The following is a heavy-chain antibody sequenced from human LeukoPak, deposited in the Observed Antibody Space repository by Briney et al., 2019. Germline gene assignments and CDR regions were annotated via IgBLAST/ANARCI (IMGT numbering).Heavy chain of an antibody. J-gene: IGHJ6*03. CDR1: GYIFTSYY. Sequence: GASVTVSCKASGYIFTSYYLHWVRQAPGQGLEWMGVIYPSGGSTSYSQKFQGRVTMTRDTSTGTIYMELSSLRSEDTAVYYCARDQGFRGLYYFMDVWGKGTTVTVSS. CDR3: ARDQGFRGLYYFMDV. D-gene: IGHD3-16*01. CDR2: IYPSGGST. V-gene: IGHV1-46*01.